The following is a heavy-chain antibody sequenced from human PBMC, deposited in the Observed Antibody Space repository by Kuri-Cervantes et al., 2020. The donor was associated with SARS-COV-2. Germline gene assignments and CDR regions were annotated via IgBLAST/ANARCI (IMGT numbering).Heavy chain of an antibody. CDR1: GFPFSDYR. Sequence: GESLKISCAASGFPFSDYRMNWIRRSPGKGLEWVSCIDGYSPYIHYADSVKGRFTISRDNAKSSVFLQMNSLRAEDTAVYYCTTSMIVSAAHYFDYWGQGILVTVSS. CDR2: IDGYSPYI. D-gene: IGHD3-22*01. J-gene: IGHJ4*02. V-gene: IGHV3-21*01. CDR3: TTSMIVSAAHYFDY.